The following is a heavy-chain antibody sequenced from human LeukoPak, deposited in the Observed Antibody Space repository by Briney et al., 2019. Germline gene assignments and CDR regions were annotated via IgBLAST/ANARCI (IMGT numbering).Heavy chain of an antibody. CDR2: MNPYSGDR. Sequence: ASVKVSCKTSGYTFTTYHINWVRQATGQGLEWLGWMNPYSGDRGYAQKFQGRLSITSDTSISTAYMGLSSLRSDDTAVYFCARTTSLTASGYDYWGQGTLVTVSS. CDR1: GYTFTTYH. V-gene: IGHV1-8*03. CDR3: ARTTSLTASGYDY. J-gene: IGHJ4*02. D-gene: IGHD4-17*01.